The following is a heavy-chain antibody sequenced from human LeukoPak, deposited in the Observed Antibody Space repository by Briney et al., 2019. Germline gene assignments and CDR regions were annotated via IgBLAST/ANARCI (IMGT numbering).Heavy chain of an antibody. Sequence: SVKVSCKASGGTFSSYAITWVRQAPGQGLEWMGRIIPILGIANYAQKFQGRVTITADKSTSTAYMEPSSLRSEDTAVYYCARAPAAMGNWFDPWGQGTLVTVSS. V-gene: IGHV1-69*04. CDR3: ARAPAAMGNWFDP. CDR2: IIPILGIA. D-gene: IGHD2-2*01. CDR1: GGTFSSYA. J-gene: IGHJ5*02.